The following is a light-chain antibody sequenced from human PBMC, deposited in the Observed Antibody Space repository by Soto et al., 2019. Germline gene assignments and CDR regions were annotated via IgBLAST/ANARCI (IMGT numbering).Light chain of an antibody. V-gene: IGKV3-15*01. Sequence: EIVITQSPASLSVSPGESVTLSCRASQSVASNLAWYQQTPGQAPRLLIYGTSTRATGVPARFSGSGSGTDFTLTISRLQAADFAVYHCQHYNNWPITFGQGTRLEIK. CDR1: QSVASN. J-gene: IGKJ5*01. CDR2: GTS. CDR3: QHYNNWPIT.